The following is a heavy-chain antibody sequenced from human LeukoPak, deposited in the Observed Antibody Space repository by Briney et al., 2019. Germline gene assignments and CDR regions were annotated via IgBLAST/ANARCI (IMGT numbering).Heavy chain of an antibody. D-gene: IGHD1-1*01. CDR1: GFTFSNYW. V-gene: IGHV3-7*01. J-gene: IGHJ6*03. CDR2: IKQDGSEK. Sequence: GGSLRLSCAASGFTFSNYWMSWVRQAPGKGLEWVANIKQDGSEKYYVDSVKGRFTISRDNAKNSLYLQMNSLRAEDTAVYFCARFTGRDYYYYYMDVWGKGTTVTVSS. CDR3: ARFTGRDYYYYYMDV.